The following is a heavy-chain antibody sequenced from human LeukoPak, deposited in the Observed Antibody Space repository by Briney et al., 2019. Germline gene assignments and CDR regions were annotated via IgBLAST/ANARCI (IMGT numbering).Heavy chain of an antibody. Sequence: ASVKVSCKASGGTFSSYAISWVRQAPGQGLEWMGGIIPIFGTANYAQKFQGRVTIAADESTSTAYMELRSLRSDDTAVYYCARDEREIPIDYWGQGTLVTVSS. CDR1: GGTFSSYA. CDR2: IIPIFGTA. J-gene: IGHJ4*02. CDR3: ARDEREIPIDY. V-gene: IGHV1-69*13.